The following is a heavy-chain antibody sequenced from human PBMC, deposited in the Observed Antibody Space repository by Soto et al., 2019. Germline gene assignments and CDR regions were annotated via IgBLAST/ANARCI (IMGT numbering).Heavy chain of an antibody. CDR2: ISSSSSTI. D-gene: IGHD2-15*01. Sequence: PGGSLRLSCAASGFTFSSYSMNWVRQAPGKGLEWVSYISSSSSTIYYADSVKGRFTISRDNAKNSLYLQMNSLRAEDTAVYYCARGASGGFYYYYYMDVWGKGTTVTVSS. V-gene: IGHV3-48*01. CDR1: GFTFSSYS. CDR3: ARGASGGFYYYYYMDV. J-gene: IGHJ6*03.